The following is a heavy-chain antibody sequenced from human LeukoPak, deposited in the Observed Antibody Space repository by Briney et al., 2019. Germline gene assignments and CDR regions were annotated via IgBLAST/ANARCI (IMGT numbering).Heavy chain of an antibody. CDR2: INTDGSST. V-gene: IGHV3-74*01. CDR3: ARGQWDVWGSYRPLWYFDY. Sequence: GGSLRLSCAASGFTVSSNYMSWVRQAPGKGLEWVSRINTDGSSTSYADSVKGRFTISRDNAKNTLYLQMNSLRAEDTAVYYCARGQWDVWGSYRPLWYFDYWGQGTLVTVSS. D-gene: IGHD3-16*02. J-gene: IGHJ4*02. CDR1: GFTVSSNY.